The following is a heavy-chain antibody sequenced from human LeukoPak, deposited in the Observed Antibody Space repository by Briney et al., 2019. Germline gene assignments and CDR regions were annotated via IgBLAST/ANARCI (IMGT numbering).Heavy chain of an antibody. Sequence: PGGSLRLSCEASGFSFSNYFIRWIRHAPGKGLEWVSYITNSGRSTNYADAVKGRFTISRDNTKKSVYLEMTDLRPEDTAVYYCARGASGNYYVFDSWGQGTRVTVSS. CDR3: ARGASGNYYVFDS. J-gene: IGHJ4*02. CDR2: ITNSGRST. CDR1: GFSFSNYF. D-gene: IGHD1-26*01. V-gene: IGHV3-11*04.